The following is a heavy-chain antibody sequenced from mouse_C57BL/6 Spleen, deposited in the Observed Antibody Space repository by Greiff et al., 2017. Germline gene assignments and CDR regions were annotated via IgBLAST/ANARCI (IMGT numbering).Heavy chain of an antibody. CDR1: GFTFNTYA. Sequence: EVQGVESGGGLVQPKGSLKLSCAASGFTFNTYAMHWVRRAPGKGLEWVARIRSKSSNYATYYADSVKDRFTISRDDSQSMLYLQMNNLKTEDTAMYYCVREGDYDPLMDYWGQGTSVTVSS. V-gene: IGHV10-3*01. J-gene: IGHJ4*01. CDR3: VREGDYDPLMDY. D-gene: IGHD2-4*01. CDR2: IRSKSSNYAT.